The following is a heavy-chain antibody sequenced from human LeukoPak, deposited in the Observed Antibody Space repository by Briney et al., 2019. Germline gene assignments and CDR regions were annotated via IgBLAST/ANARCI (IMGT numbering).Heavy chain of an antibody. D-gene: IGHD6-25*01. Sequence: PSETLSLTCAVHGGSFSGYYWSWIRQPPGKGLEWIGEINHSENTNYNPSLKSRVTISVDTSKNQFSLKLSSVTAADTAVYFCASLHSSGPQGVDYWGQGTLVTVPS. CDR3: ASLHSSGPQGVDY. J-gene: IGHJ4*02. CDR2: INHSENT. CDR1: GGSFSGYY. V-gene: IGHV4-34*01.